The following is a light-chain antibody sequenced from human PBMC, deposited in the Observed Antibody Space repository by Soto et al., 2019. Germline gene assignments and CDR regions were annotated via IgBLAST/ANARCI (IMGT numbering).Light chain of an antibody. CDR2: GAS. CDR1: QSVGTN. J-gene: IGKJ5*01. CDR3: QHRTNWLIT. V-gene: IGKV3-15*01. Sequence: DIVMTQSPGTLSVSPGERATLSCRASQSVGTNLAWYQQRPGQAPRLLVYGASTRASGIPPRFSGSGSGTDFTLTISSLQSEDFAVYYCQHRTNWLITFGQGTRLEIK.